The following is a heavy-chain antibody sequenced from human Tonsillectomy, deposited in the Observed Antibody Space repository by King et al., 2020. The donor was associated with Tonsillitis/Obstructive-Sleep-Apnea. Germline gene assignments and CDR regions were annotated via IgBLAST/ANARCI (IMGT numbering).Heavy chain of an antibody. CDR2: IAPSAGST. V-gene: IGHV1-46*01. D-gene: IGHD2/OR15-2a*01. CDR1: GYTFSNYY. J-gene: IGHJ4*02. Sequence: QLVQSGTEVKKPGASVKVSCEAFGYTFSNYYIHWVRQAPGQGLEWMGIIAPSAGSTSYAQKFQGRVTMTRDTSTNTVSMELSSLRSEDTAVYYCARGDLCNRTYCNTLHHFDSWGQGTLVTVSS. CDR3: ARGDLCNRTYCNTLHHFDS.